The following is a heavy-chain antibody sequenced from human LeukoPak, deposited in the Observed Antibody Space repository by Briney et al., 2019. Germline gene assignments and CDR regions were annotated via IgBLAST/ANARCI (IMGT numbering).Heavy chain of an antibody. D-gene: IGHD6-19*01. Sequence: SETLSLTCTVSGYSLTSGYYCGWIRQPPGKGLEWIASIFHSGSTFYNPSVKSRVTISVDTSKNQFSLPLRSVTAADTAVYYCARETEKQWQYWGQGTMATVSS. J-gene: IGHJ3*01. V-gene: IGHV4-38-2*02. CDR1: GYSLTSGYY. CDR3: ARETEKQWQY. CDR2: IFHSGST.